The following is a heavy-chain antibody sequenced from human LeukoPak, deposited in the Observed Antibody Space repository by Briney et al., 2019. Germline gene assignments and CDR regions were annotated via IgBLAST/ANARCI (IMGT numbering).Heavy chain of an antibody. CDR2: IYYNGST. CDR1: GASIDSYY. J-gene: IGHJ4*02. Sequence: SETLSLTCTISGASIDSYYWSWIRQPPGQGLEWIGYIYYNGSTNYNPSLKSRVTISVDTSKNQFSLNLKSVTPEDTAVYYCARDGGSYGSFGPTFDYWGQGTLVTVSS. D-gene: IGHD5-18*01. CDR3: ARDGGSYGSFGPTFDY. V-gene: IGHV4-59*01.